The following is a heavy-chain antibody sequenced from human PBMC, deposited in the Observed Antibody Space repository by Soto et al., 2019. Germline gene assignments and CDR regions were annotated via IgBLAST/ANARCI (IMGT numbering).Heavy chain of an antibody. D-gene: IGHD7-27*01. Sequence: ASVKVSCKASGYTFTSYAMHWVRQAPGQRLEWMGRINAGNGNTKYSQKFQGRVTITRDTSASTAYMELSSLRSEDTAVYYCARDPPHNWGSRRDAFDIWGQGTMVTVSS. V-gene: IGHV1-3*01. CDR2: INAGNGNT. J-gene: IGHJ3*02. CDR3: ARDPPHNWGSRRDAFDI. CDR1: GYTFTSYA.